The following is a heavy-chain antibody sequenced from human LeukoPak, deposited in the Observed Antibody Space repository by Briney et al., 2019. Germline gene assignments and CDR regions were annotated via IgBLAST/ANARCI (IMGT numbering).Heavy chain of an antibody. CDR2: ISSSSSYI. CDR1: GFTFSSYS. CDR3: ARDGELERVDAFDI. V-gene: IGHV3-21*01. D-gene: IGHD1-1*01. Sequence: GGSLRLSCAASGFTFSSYSMNWVRQAPGKGLEWVSSISSSSSYIYYADSVKGRFTISRDNAKNSLYLQMNSLRAEGTAVYYCARDGELERVDAFDIWGQGTTVTVSS. J-gene: IGHJ3*02.